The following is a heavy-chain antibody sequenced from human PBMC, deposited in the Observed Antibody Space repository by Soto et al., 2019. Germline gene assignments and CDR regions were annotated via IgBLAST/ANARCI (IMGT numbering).Heavy chain of an antibody. J-gene: IGHJ4*02. Sequence: QVQLVQSGAEVKKPGASVKVSCKASGYTFTSYGISWVRQAPGQGLEWMGWISAYNGNTTYAQKLQGRVTMTTDTSTSTGSMELRSLRSDDTAVYYCARDRGSYALDYWGQGTLVTVSS. V-gene: IGHV1-18*01. CDR3: ARDRGSYALDY. D-gene: IGHD1-26*01. CDR2: ISAYNGNT. CDR1: GYTFTSYG.